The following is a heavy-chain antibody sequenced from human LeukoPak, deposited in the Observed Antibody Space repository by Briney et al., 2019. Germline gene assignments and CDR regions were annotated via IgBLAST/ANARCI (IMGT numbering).Heavy chain of an antibody. CDR2: IYYSGST. CDR1: GGSISSYY. V-gene: IGHV4-59*08. J-gene: IGHJ2*01. Sequence: PSETLSLTCTVSGGSISSYYWSWIRQPPGKGLEWIGYIYYSGSTNYNPSLKSRVTISVDTSKNQFSLKLSSVTAADTAVYYCARLYSSGPSRYFDLWGRGTLVTVSS. CDR3: ARLYSSGPSRYFDL. D-gene: IGHD6-19*01.